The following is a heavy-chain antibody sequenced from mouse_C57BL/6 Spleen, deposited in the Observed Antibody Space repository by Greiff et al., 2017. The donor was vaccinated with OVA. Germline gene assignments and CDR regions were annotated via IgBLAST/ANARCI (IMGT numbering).Heavy chain of an antibody. V-gene: IGHV5-17*01. D-gene: IGHD1-1*01. CDR2: ISSGSSTI. J-gene: IGHJ2*01. CDR3: ARGYGSTHYFDY. CDR1: GFTFSDYG. Sequence: DVHLVESGGGLVKPGGSLKLSCAASGFTFSDYGMHWVRQAPEKGLEWVAYISSGSSTIYYADTVKGRFTISRDNAKNTLFLQMTSLRSEDTAMYYCARGYGSTHYFDYWGQGTTLTVSS.